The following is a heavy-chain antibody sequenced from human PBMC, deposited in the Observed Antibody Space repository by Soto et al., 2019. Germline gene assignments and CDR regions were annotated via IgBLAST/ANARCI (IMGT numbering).Heavy chain of an antibody. CDR3: TREQWLVYCMDV. J-gene: IGHJ6*02. Sequence: QVQLVQSGGEVKKPGASVKVSCKASGYTFTSSGINWVRQAPGQGLERMGWISPYNGDTNYAQKFQGRVTMTTDTSTNTAYLELRSLRSDDTAVYYCTREQWLVYCMDVWGQGTTVTVSS. V-gene: IGHV1-18*01. CDR1: GYTFTSSG. CDR2: ISPYNGDT. D-gene: IGHD6-19*01.